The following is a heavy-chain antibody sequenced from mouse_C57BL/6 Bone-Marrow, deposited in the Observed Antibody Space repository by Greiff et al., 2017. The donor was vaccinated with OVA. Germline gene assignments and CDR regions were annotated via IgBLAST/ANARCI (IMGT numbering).Heavy chain of an antibody. CDR2: IYPDSGST. CDR1: GYTFNSYW. D-gene: IGHD1-1*01. J-gene: IGHJ2*01. V-gene: IGHV1-55*01. Sequence: QVQLQQPGAELVKPGASVKMSCKASGYTFNSYWITWVKQRPGQGLEWIGDIYPDSGSTNYNEKFKSKATLTVDTSSSTAYMQLSSLTSEDSAVYYCARGGFTTVVATVPYYWGQGTTLTVSS. CDR3: ARGGFTTVVATVPYY.